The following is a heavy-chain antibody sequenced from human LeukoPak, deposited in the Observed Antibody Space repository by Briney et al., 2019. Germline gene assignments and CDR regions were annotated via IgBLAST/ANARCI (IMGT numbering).Heavy chain of an antibody. CDR3: AKHAGSGWYSDLDY. D-gene: IGHD6-19*01. Sequence: PGGSLRLSCAASGFTFNNYAMNWVRQAPGKGLEWVSGISGSGGGTFYADSVKGRFTVSRDNSKNTLYLQMNSLRAEDTALYYCAKHAGSGWYSDLDYWGQGTLVTVSS. CDR2: ISGSGGGT. CDR1: GFTFNNYA. J-gene: IGHJ4*02. V-gene: IGHV3-23*01.